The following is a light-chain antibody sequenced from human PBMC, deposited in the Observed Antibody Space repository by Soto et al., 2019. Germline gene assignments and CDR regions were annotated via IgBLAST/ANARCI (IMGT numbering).Light chain of an antibody. CDR1: SSDVGGYNY. CDR3: SSYISTSTLNV. CDR2: DVS. Sequence: QSALTQPASVSGSPGHSITISCSGTSSDVGGYNYVSWYQQHPGKAPKLMIYDVSNRPSRVSNRFSGSKSGNTASLTISGLQAEDEADYYCSSYISTSTLNVFGTGTKLTVL. J-gene: IGLJ1*01. V-gene: IGLV2-14*01.